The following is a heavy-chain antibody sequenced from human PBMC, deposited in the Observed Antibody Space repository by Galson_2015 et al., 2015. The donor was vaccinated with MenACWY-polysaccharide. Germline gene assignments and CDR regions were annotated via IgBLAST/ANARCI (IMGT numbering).Heavy chain of an antibody. CDR3: AKASQRGAAAVGSFDH. J-gene: IGHJ4*02. D-gene: IGHD6-13*01. CDR1: GFSLSSYA. CDR2: ISGGGIDI. Sequence: SLRLSCAVSGFSLSSYAVNWVRQAPGKGLEWVAVISGGGIDIRYADSVKGRFTVSRDTSKSTLYLQMNSLRAEDTAKYYCAKASQRGAAAVGSFDHWGQGTLVTVSS. V-gene: IGHV3-23*01.